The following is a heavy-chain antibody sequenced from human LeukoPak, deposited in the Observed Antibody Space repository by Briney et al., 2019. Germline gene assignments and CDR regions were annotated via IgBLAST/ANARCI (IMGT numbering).Heavy chain of an antibody. J-gene: IGHJ4*02. Sequence: GGSLRLSCAASGFAFSSYNMKWVRQAPGKGLEWVANIKQDGSEKYYVDSVKGRFTISRDNAKNSLYLQMNSLRAEDTAVYYCARDSAYYSTSSFVDYWGQGTLVTVSS. V-gene: IGHV3-7*01. CDR2: IKQDGSEK. D-gene: IGHD6-6*01. CDR3: ARDSAYYSTSSFVDY. CDR1: GFAFSSYN.